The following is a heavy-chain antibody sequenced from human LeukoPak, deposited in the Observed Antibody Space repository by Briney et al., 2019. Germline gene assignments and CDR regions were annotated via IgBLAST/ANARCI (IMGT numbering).Heavy chain of an antibody. CDR2: IYTSGST. V-gene: IGHV4-61*02. CDR3: ARLSVDTLRWSYGMDV. Sequence: SQTLSLTCTVSGGSISSGSYYWSWIRQPAGKGLEWIGRIYTSGSTNYNPSLKSRVTISVDTSKNQFSLKLSSVTAADTAVYYCARLSVDTLRWSYGMDVWGQGTTVTVSS. CDR1: GGSISSGSYY. D-gene: IGHD5-18*01. J-gene: IGHJ6*02.